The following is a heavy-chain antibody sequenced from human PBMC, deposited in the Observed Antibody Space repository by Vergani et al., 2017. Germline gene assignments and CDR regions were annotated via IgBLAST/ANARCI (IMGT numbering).Heavy chain of an antibody. CDR2: INHSGST. V-gene: IGHV4-4*02. CDR3: ARGLQLWFNWSYLHGSYWFDP. D-gene: IGHD5-18*01. Sequence: QVQLQESGPGLVKPLGTLFLTCAVPGGSISSSNWWSWIRQPPGKGLEWIGEINHSGSTNYNPSLESRITISVDTSKDQFSLELSSVTAAHTPVYYCARGLQLWFNWSYLHGSYWFDPWGQGTLVTVSS. CDR1: GGSISSSNW. J-gene: IGHJ5*02.